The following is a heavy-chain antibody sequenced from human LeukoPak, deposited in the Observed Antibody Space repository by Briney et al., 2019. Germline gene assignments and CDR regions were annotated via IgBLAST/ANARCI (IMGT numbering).Heavy chain of an antibody. CDR3: ARANWYLMNYYYYMDV. CDR1: GYTFNTYG. D-gene: IGHD1-1*01. J-gene: IGHJ6*03. CDR2: ISGYNGNT. Sequence: ASVKVSCKASGYTFNTYGISWVRQAPGQGPEWMGWISGYNGNTNYAQKLQGRVTMTTDTSTSTAYMELRSLRSDDTAVYYCARANWYLMNYYYYMDVWGKGTTVTVSS. V-gene: IGHV1-18*01.